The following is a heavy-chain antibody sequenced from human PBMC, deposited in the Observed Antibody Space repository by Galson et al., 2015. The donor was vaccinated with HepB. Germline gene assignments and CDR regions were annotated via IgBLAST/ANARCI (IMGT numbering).Heavy chain of an antibody. Sequence: SVKVSCKASGYTFTKYAMNWVRQASGQGLEWMGWINTNTGNPTYAQGFTGRFVSSLDATVSTAYLQITSLKAEDTAVYHCARDNHDSSGSKFDSWGQGTLVTVSS. J-gene: IGHJ4*02. D-gene: IGHD3-22*01. V-gene: IGHV7-4-1*02. CDR3: ARDNHDSSGSKFDS. CDR2: INTNTGNP. CDR1: GYTFTKYA.